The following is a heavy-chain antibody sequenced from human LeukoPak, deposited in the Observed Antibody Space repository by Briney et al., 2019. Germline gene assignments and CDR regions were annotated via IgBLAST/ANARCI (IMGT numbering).Heavy chain of an antibody. CDR3: ARQLRWFGELLYPGVYYYYMDV. D-gene: IGHD3-10*01. Sequence: PSETLSLTCAVYGGSFSGYYWSWIRQPPGKGLEWIGEINHSGSTNYNPSLKSRVTISVDTSKNQFSLKLSSVTAADTAVYYCARQLRWFGELLYPGVYYYYMDVWGKGTTVTISS. CDR1: GGSFSGYY. V-gene: IGHV4-34*01. J-gene: IGHJ6*03. CDR2: INHSGST.